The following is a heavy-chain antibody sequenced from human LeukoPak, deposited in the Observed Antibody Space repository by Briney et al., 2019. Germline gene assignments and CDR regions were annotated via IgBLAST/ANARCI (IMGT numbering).Heavy chain of an antibody. CDR3: ARDGYSSGWLDY. Sequence: GGSLRLSCAASGFTFSSYAMHWVRQAPGKGLEWVAVISYDGSNKYYADSVKGRFTISRDNPKNTLYLQMNSLRAEDTAVYYCARDGYSSGWLDYWGQGTLVTVSS. CDR2: ISYDGSNK. V-gene: IGHV3-30*04. J-gene: IGHJ4*02. D-gene: IGHD6-19*01. CDR1: GFTFSSYA.